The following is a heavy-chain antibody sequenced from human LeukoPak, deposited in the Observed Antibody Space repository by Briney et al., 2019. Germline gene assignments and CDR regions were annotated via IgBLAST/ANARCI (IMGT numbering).Heavy chain of an antibody. CDR3: AREMEGDYGSGTFFDL. Sequence: GGSLRLSCAASEFVFSDYYMSWIRQAPGKGLEWVSYISDSGSNIYYADSVKGRFTISRDNVKNSLYLQMNGLRAEDTAGYYCAREMEGDYGSGTFFDLWGQGNMVTVSS. CDR2: ISDSGSNI. CDR1: EFVFSDYY. J-gene: IGHJ4*02. D-gene: IGHD3-10*01. V-gene: IGHV3-11*01.